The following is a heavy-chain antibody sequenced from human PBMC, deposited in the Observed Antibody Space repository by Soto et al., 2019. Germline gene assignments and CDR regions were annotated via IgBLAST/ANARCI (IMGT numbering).Heavy chain of an antibody. CDR3: ARHYFGSGSYRFDP. CDR2: ISYTGGS. J-gene: IGHJ5*02. Sequence: SETLSLTCPVSGDSVTSFYWSWIRQPPGKGPEWIAYISYTGGSNYNPSLKSRVTVLVDTSKNQFSLKLSSVTAADTAVYYCARHYFGSGSYRFDPWGQGTLVTVSS. D-gene: IGHD3-10*01. CDR1: GDSVTSFY. V-gene: IGHV4-59*08.